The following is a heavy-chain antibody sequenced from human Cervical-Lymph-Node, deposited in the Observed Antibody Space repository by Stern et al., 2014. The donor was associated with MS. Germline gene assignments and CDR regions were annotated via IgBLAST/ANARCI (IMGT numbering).Heavy chain of an antibody. V-gene: IGHV3-7*01. CDR3: ARDETAADY. J-gene: IGHJ4*02. CDR1: GFTFSHYW. D-gene: IGHD6-13*01. Sequence: EVQLVESGGGLVQPGGSLRLSCEASGFTFSHYWMSWVRQAPGKGLEWVANIKHDGSEQHYVDSVKGRFTISRDNARNSVYLQMDSLRGDDTAVYYCARDETAADYWGQGTLVSVSS. CDR2: IKHDGSEQ.